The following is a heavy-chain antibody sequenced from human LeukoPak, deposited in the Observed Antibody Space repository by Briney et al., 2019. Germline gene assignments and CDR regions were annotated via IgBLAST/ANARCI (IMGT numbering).Heavy chain of an antibody. CDR1: GYTFTSYY. CDR3: ARGDDIVVVPAAIGMDV. J-gene: IGHJ6*04. Sequence: ASVKVSCKASGYTFTSYYMHWLRQAPGQGLEWMGIINPSGGSTSYAQKFQGRVTMTRDTSTSTVYMELSSLRSEDTAVYYCARGDDIVVVPAAIGMDVWGKGTTVTVSS. D-gene: IGHD2-2*01. CDR2: INPSGGST. V-gene: IGHV1-46*01.